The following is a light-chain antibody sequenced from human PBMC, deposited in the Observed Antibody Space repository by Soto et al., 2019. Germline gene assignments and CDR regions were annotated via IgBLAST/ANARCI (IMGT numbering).Light chain of an antibody. V-gene: IGLV2-14*01. CDR3: SSYTSSSTLDV. J-gene: IGLJ2*01. Sequence: QSALTQPASVSGSPGQSITISCTGTSSDVGGYNYVSWYQQHPGKAPKLMIYDVSNRPSGVSNRFSRSKSGNTASLTISGLQAEDEADYYCSSYTSSSTLDVFGGGTKVTV. CDR1: SSDVGGYNY. CDR2: DVS.